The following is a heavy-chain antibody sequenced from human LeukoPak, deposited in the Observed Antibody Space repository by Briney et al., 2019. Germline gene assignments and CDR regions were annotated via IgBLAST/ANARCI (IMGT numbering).Heavy chain of an antibody. CDR1: GGSFSGYY. J-gene: IGHJ4*02. CDR2: INHSGST. CDR3: ARGLRFRDGYNY. V-gene: IGHV4-34*01. Sequence: PSETLPLTCAVYGGSFSGYYWSWIRQPPGKGLEWIGEINHSGSTNYNPSLKSRVTISVDTSKNQFSLKLSSVTAADTAVYYCARGLRFRDGYNYWGQGTLVTVSS. D-gene: IGHD5-24*01.